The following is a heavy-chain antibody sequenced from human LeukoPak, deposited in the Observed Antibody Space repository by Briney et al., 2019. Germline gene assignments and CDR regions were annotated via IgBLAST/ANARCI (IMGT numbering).Heavy chain of an antibody. Sequence: GGSLRLSCAASGFTFSSYWMSWVRQAPGRGLEWVANIKQDGSEKYYVDSGKGRFTISRDNAKNSLYLQMNSLRAEDTAVYYCARDRSWRRGYSGYDTNFDYWGQGTLVTVSS. V-gene: IGHV3-7*01. CDR3: ARDRSWRRGYSGYDTNFDY. D-gene: IGHD5-12*01. CDR1: GFTFSSYW. J-gene: IGHJ4*02. CDR2: IKQDGSEK.